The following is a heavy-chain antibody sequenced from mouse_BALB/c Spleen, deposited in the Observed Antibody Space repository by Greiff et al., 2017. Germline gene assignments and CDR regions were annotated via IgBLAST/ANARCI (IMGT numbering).Heavy chain of an antibody. Sequence: QVQLQQSGPELVKPGASVRISCKASGYTFTSYYIHWVKQRPGQGLEWIGWIYPGNVNTKYNEKFKGKATLTADKSSSTAYMQLSSLTSEDSAVYFCERRYDDDYAMDYWGQGTSVTVSS. CDR1: GYTFTSYY. CDR3: ERRYDDDYAMDY. V-gene: IGHV1S56*01. CDR2: IYPGNVNT. D-gene: IGHD2-12*01. J-gene: IGHJ4*01.